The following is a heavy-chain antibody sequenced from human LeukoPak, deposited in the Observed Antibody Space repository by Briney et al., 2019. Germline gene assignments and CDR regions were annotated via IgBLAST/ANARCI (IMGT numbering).Heavy chain of an antibody. V-gene: IGHV3-74*01. CDR1: GFTFSNYW. Sequence: GGSLRLSCAASGFTFSNYWMHWVRQAPGKGLVWVSRINSDGSSTTSADSVKGRFTISRDNAKNTLYLQMNSLRAEDTAVYYFAKGEATVIDYWGQGTLVTVSS. CDR2: INSDGSST. CDR3: AKGEATVIDY. D-gene: IGHD4-17*01. J-gene: IGHJ4*02.